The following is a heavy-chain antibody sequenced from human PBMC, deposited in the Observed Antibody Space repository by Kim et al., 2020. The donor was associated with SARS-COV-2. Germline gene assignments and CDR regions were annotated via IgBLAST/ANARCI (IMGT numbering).Heavy chain of an antibody. D-gene: IGHD6-13*01. Sequence: GRSLRLSCAASGFTFSSYAMHWVRQAPGKGLEWVAVISYDGSNKYYADSVKGRFTISRDNSKNTLYLQMNSLRAEDTAVYYCARDSFLVYSSSWGFDYWGQGTLVTVSS. CDR2: ISYDGSNK. CDR3: ARDSFLVYSSSWGFDY. V-gene: IGHV3-30*04. J-gene: IGHJ4*02. CDR1: GFTFSSYA.